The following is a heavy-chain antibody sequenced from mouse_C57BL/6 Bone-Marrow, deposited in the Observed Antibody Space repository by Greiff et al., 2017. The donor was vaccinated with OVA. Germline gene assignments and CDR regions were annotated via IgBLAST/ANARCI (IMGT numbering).Heavy chain of an antibody. D-gene: IGHD2-3*01. V-gene: IGHV1-39*01. CDR1: GYSFTDYN. Sequence: EVKLMESGPELVKPGASVKISCKASGYSFTDYNLNWVKQSNGKSLEWIGVINPNYGTTSYNQKFKGKATLTVDQSSSTAYMQLNSLTSEDSAVYYCARAIYDGYYPSYFDVWGTGTTVTVSS. CDR3: ARAIYDGYYPSYFDV. J-gene: IGHJ1*03. CDR2: INPNYGTT.